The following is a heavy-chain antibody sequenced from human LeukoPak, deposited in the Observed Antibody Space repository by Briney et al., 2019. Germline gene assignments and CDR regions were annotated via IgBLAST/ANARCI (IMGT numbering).Heavy chain of an antibody. J-gene: IGHJ3*02. D-gene: IGHD1-26*01. CDR3: ARAKVVGATSNDAFDI. CDR1: GFTFSSYS. V-gene: IGHV3-48*04. Sequence: PGGSLRLSCAASGFTFSSYSMNWVRQAPGKGLEWVSYISSSSSTIYYADSVKGRFTISRDNAKNSLYLQMNSLRAEDTAVYYRARAKVVGATSNDAFDIWGQGTMVTVSS. CDR2: ISSSSSTI.